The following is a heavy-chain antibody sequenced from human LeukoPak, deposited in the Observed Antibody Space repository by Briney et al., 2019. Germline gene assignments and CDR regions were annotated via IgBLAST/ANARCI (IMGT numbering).Heavy chain of an antibody. Sequence: GRSLRLSCAASGFTFSNYAMHWVRQAPSKGLEWVAIVSYDGSSKSYADSVKGRFTTSRDNSKNTLYLQMNSLKAEDTAIYYCARDSGCSSTDCYANWFDPWGQGILVTVSS. J-gene: IGHJ5*02. V-gene: IGHV3-30*04. CDR2: VSYDGSSK. D-gene: IGHD2-2*01. CDR3: ARDSGCSSTDCYANWFDP. CDR1: GFTFSNYA.